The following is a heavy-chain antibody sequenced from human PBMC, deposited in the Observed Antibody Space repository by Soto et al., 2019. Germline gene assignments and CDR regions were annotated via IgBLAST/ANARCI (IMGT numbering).Heavy chain of an antibody. V-gene: IGHV3-11*03. D-gene: IGHD6-13*01. J-gene: IGHJ3*02. Sequence: QVQLLESGGGLVKPGGSLRLSCAASGFTVSGYYMGWIRQPPGKGLEWISYISSDSRYTNHADSVKGRFTISRDNAKNSLYLQMNSLRAEDTAVYFCATGQQVRMADIWGQGTMVTVSS. CDR3: ATGQQVRMADI. CDR1: GFTVSGYY. CDR2: ISSDSRYT.